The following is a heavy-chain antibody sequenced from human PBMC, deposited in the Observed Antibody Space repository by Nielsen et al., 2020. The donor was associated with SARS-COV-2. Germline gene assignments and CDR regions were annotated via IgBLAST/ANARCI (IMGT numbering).Heavy chain of an antibody. CDR1: GGSFSGYY. J-gene: IGHJ3*02. CDR3: ARDSIGADAFDI. V-gene: IGHV4-34*01. D-gene: IGHD3-10*01. Sequence: SETLSLTCAVYGGSFSGYYWSWIRQPPGKGLEWIGEINHSGSTNYNPSLKSRVTISVDTSKNQFSLKLSSVTAADTAVYYCARDSIGADAFDIWGQGTMVTVSS. CDR2: INHSGST.